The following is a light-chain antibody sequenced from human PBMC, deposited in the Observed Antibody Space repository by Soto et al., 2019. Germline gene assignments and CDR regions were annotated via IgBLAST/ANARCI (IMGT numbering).Light chain of an antibody. CDR3: CSYAGSSTLR. J-gene: IGLJ2*01. V-gene: IGLV2-23*01. CDR2: EGS. Sequence: QSALTQPASVFGSPGQSITISCTGTSSDVGSYNLVSWYQQHPGKAPKLMIYEGSKRPSGVSNRFSGSKSGNTASLTISGLQAEDEADYYCCSYAGSSTLRFGGGTKLTVL. CDR1: SSDVGSYNL.